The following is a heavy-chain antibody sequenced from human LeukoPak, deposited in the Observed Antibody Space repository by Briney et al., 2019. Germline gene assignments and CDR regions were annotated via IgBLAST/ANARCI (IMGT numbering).Heavy chain of an antibody. Sequence: ASVKVSCKASGYTFTSYGISWVRQAPGQGLEWMRWISAYNGNTNYAQKLQGRVTMTTDTSTSTAYMELRSLRSDDTAVYYCAREMTTVTRGVYGYWGQGTLVTVSS. D-gene: IGHD4-17*01. V-gene: IGHV1-18*04. CDR3: AREMTTVTRGVYGY. J-gene: IGHJ4*02. CDR2: ISAYNGNT. CDR1: GYTFTSYG.